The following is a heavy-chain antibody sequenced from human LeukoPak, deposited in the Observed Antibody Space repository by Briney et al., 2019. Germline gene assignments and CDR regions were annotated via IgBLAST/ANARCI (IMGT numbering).Heavy chain of an antibody. Sequence: PSQTLSLTCTVSGGSISSGGYYWSWIRQPPGKGLEWIGYIYHSGSTYYNPSLKSRVTISVDTSKNQFSLKLSSVTAADTAVYYCASGSERGGYQPLPQEDYFDYWGQGTLVTVSS. CDR3: ASGSERGGYQPLPQEDYFDY. D-gene: IGHD2-2*01. V-gene: IGHV4-30-2*01. CDR2: IYHSGST. CDR1: GGSISSGGYY. J-gene: IGHJ4*02.